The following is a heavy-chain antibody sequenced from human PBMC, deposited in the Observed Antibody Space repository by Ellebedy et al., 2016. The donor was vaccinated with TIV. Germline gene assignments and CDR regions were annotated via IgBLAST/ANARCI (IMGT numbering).Heavy chain of an antibody. CDR1: GFTFSSYG. J-gene: IGHJ6*02. CDR2: ISYDGSNK. Sequence: GESLMISXAASGFTFSSYGMHWVRQAPGKGLEWVAVISYDGSNKYYADSVKGRFTISRDNSKNTLYLQMNSLRAEDTAVYYCAKDQRTTGYYGMDVWGQGTTVTVSS. CDR3: AKDQRTTGYYGMDV. D-gene: IGHD6-25*01. V-gene: IGHV3-30*18.